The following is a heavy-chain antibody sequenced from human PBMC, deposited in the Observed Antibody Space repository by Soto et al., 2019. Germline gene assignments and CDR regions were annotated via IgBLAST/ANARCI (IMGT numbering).Heavy chain of an antibody. J-gene: IGHJ4*02. Sequence: GGSLRLSCEASGLTFSGFDMHWVRQPTGKGLEWVSTIGTAGDTYYAVSVKGRFTISRDNAKNSLSLQMNSLRAGDTAVYFCARGQEVGAHFFDSWGQGTQVTVSS. V-gene: IGHV3-13*01. CDR3: ARGQEVGAHFFDS. D-gene: IGHD2-15*01. CDR1: GLTFSGFD. CDR2: IGTAGDT.